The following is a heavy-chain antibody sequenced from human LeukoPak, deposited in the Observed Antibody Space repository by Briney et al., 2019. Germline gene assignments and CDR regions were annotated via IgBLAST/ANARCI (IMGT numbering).Heavy chain of an antibody. V-gene: IGHV4-61*01. Sequence: SETLSLTCTVSGGSVSSGSDYWSWIRQPPGKGLEWIGYIYYSGSTNYNPSLKSRVTISVDTSKNQFSLKLSSVTAADTAVYYCARILRGYDILSGYYTTNWFDPWGQGTLVTVSS. CDR1: GGSVSSGSDY. D-gene: IGHD3-9*01. J-gene: IGHJ5*02. CDR2: IYYSGST. CDR3: ARILRGYDILSGYYTTNWFDP.